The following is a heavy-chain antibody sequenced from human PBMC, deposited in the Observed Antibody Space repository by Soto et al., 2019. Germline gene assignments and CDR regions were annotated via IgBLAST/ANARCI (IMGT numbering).Heavy chain of an antibody. CDR3: AREGRSSSSGH. V-gene: IGHV4-31*03. J-gene: IGHJ4*02. CDR1: GGSISSGGYY. D-gene: IGHD6-6*01. CDR2: IYYSGST. Sequence: PSETLSLTCTVSGGSISSGGYYWSWIRQHPGKGLEWIGYIYYSGSTYYNPSLKSRVTISVDTSKNQFSLKLSSVTAADAAVYYSAREGRSSSSGHWGQGTLVTVSS.